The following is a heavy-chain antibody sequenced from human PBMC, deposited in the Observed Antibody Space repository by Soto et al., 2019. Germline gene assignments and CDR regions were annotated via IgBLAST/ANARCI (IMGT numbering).Heavy chain of an antibody. Sequence: GESLKISCKGSGYSFTSYWIGWVRQMPGKGLEWMGIIYPGDSDTRYSPSFQGQVTISADKSISTAYLQWSSLKASDTAMYYCARHKLRFLEWLPGHYYYYMDVWGKGTTVTVSS. D-gene: IGHD3-3*01. J-gene: IGHJ6*03. CDR2: IYPGDSDT. CDR1: GYSFTSYW. V-gene: IGHV5-51*01. CDR3: ARHKLRFLEWLPGHYYYYMDV.